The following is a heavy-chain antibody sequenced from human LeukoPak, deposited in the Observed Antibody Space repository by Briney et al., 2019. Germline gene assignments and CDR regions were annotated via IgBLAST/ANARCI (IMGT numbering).Heavy chain of an antibody. CDR1: GYTFTGYY. V-gene: IGHV1-2*02. Sequence: ASVKVSCKASGYTFTGYYMHWVRQAPGQGLEWMGWINPSSGGTNYAQNFQGRVTMTRDTSISTAYMELSRLRSDDTAVYYCARGLYYDSSGYHRGAFDYWGQGTLVTVSS. J-gene: IGHJ4*02. D-gene: IGHD3-22*01. CDR2: INPSSGGT. CDR3: ARGLYYDSSGYHRGAFDY.